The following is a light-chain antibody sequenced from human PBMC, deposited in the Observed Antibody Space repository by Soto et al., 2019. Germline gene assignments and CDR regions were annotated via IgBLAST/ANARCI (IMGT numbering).Light chain of an antibody. CDR2: NNN. V-gene: IGLV1-44*01. J-gene: IGLJ1*01. Sequence: QSVLTQPPSASGTPGQRVTISCSGGSSNIGTNAVNWYQQLPGTAPKLLIYNNNQRPSGVPDRFSGSKSGTSASLAISGLQSEDEADYYCAAWDDSLNGYVFGXGTMVTVL. CDR3: AAWDDSLNGYV. CDR1: SSNIGTNA.